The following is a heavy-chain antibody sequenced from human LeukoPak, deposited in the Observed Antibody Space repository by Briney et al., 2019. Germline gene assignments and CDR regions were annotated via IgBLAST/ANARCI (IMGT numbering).Heavy chain of an antibody. V-gene: IGHV3-66*01. J-gene: IGHJ4*02. CDR2: IYSGGST. Sequence: GGSLRLSCAASGFTVSSNYMSWVRQAPGKGLEWVSVIYSGGSTYYADSVKGRFTISRDNSKNTLYLQMNSLRAEDTAVYYCARGYSGYDTGYFDYWGQGTLVTVSS. CDR1: GFTVSSNY. CDR3: ARGYSGYDTGYFDY. D-gene: IGHD5-12*01.